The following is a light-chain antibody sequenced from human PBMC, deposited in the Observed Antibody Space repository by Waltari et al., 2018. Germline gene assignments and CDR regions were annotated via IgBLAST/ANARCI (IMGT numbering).Light chain of an antibody. CDR1: QSVDSY. CDR3: HQRSNWPIT. Sequence: EIALTQFPATLSLSPGERATLSCRASQSVDSYLLWYQPRRGQTPRLVMYAASRRATGIPARFSGSGSGTVFTLTISSLEPDDFAVYYCHQRSNWPITFGQGTRLEI. CDR2: AAS. V-gene: IGKV3-11*01. J-gene: IGKJ5*01.